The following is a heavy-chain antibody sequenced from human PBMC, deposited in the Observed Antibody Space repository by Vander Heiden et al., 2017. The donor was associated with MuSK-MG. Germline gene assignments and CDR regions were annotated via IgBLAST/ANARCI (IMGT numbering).Heavy chain of an antibody. CDR3: ARDMEMAREWGGRWVPSFDY. D-gene: IGHD1-26*01. V-gene: IGHV3-48*04. Sequence: EVQLVESGGGLVQPGGSLRLSCAASGFTFSSYSMNWVRQAPGKGLEWVSYISSSSSTIYYADSVKGRFTISRDNAKNSLYLQMNSLRAEDTAVYYCARDMEMAREWGGRWVPSFDYWVQGPLVAVYS. J-gene: IGHJ4*02. CDR1: GFTFSSYS. CDR2: ISSSSSTI.